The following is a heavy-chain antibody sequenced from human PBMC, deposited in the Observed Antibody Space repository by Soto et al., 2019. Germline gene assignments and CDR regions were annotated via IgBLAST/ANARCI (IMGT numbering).Heavy chain of an antibody. CDR2: MNPNSGNT. J-gene: IGHJ4*02. CDR3: ARGVRLRSGTTGHALGY. CDR1: GYTFTSYD. D-gene: IGHD1-7*01. Sequence: QVQLVQSGAEVKKPGASVKVSCKASGYTFTSYDINWVRQATGQGLEWMGWMNPNSGNTGYAQKFQGRVTMTRNTSISTDDMERSSVRSEDTAEDYGARGVRLRSGTTGHALGYWGQGTLATGSS. V-gene: IGHV1-8*01.